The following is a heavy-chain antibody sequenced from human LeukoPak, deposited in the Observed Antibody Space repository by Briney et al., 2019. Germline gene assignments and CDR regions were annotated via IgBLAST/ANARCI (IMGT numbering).Heavy chain of an antibody. CDR1: GFTFSSYW. V-gene: IGHV3-74*01. D-gene: IGHD3-22*01. CDR3: AKGVFYDSSGYYYGGAAFDI. CDR2: INSDGSST. Sequence: GGSLRLSCAASGFTFSSYWMHWVRQAPGKGLVWVSRINSDGSSTSYADSVKGRFTISRDNAKNTLYLQMNSLRAEDTAVYYCAKGVFYDSSGYYYGGAAFDIWGQGTMVTVSS. J-gene: IGHJ3*02.